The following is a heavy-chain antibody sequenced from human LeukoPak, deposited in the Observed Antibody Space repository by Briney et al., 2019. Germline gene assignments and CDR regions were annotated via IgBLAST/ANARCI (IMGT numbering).Heavy chain of an antibody. J-gene: IGHJ6*02. V-gene: IGHV4-59*01. CDR2: IYYSGST. Sequence: SETLSLTCAVYGGSFSSYYWSWIRQPPGKGLEWIGYIYYSGSTNYNPSLKSRVTISVDTSENQFSLKLSSVTAADTAVYYCARDLGYCSSTSCLYGMDVWGQGTTVTVSS. D-gene: IGHD2-2*01. CDR3: ARDLGYCSSTSCLYGMDV. CDR1: GGSFSSYY.